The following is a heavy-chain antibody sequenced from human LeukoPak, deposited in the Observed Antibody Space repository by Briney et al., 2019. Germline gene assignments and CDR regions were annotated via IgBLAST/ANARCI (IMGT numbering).Heavy chain of an antibody. CDR1: GFTFSSYS. J-gene: IGHJ5*02. D-gene: IGHD1/OR15-1a*01. CDR2: ITSSSSYI. CDR3: ARDSSPITGTLWFDP. V-gene: IGHV3-21*01. Sequence: GGSLRLSCAASGFTFSSYSMNWVRRAPGKGLEWVASITSSSSYIYYADSVKGRFTISRDNAKNSLYLQMNSLRAEDTAVYYCARDSSPITGTLWFDPWGQGTLVTVSS.